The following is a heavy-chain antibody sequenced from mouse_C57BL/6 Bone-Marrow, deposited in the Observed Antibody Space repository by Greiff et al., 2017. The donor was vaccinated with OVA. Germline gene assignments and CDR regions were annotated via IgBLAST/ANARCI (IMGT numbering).Heavy chain of an antibody. CDR1: GYTFTDYN. CDR2: INPNNGGT. CDR3: ARNRYDGYYFDY. Sequence: EVQLQQSGPELVKPGASVKIPCKASGYTFTDYNMDWVKQSHGKSLEWIGDINPNNGGTIYNQKFKGKATLTVDKSSSTAYMELRSLTSEDTAVYYCARNRYDGYYFDYWGQGTTLTVSS. J-gene: IGHJ2*01. V-gene: IGHV1-18*01. D-gene: IGHD2-3*01.